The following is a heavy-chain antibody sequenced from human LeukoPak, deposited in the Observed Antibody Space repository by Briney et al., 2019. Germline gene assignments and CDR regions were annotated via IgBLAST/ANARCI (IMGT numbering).Heavy chain of an antibody. CDR2: IYHSGST. CDR1: GYSISSGYY. D-gene: IGHD6-19*01. J-gene: IGHJ4*02. CDR3: ARHTVAPYTGIAVLGDFDY. V-gene: IGHV4-38-2*01. Sequence: SETLSLTCAVSGYSISSGYYWGWIRQPPGKGLEWIGSIYHSGSTYYNPSLKSRVTISVDTSKNQFSLKLSSVTAADTAVYYCARHTVAPYTGIAVLGDFDYWGQGTPVTVSS.